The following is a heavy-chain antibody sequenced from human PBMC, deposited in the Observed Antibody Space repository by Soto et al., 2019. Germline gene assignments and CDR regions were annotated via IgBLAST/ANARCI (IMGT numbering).Heavy chain of an antibody. V-gene: IGHV3-74*01. D-gene: IGHD4-4*01. CDR2: IKSDGSAT. CDR1: GFTFSRDW. J-gene: IGHJ4*02. Sequence: EVQLVESGGGLVQPGGSLRLSCAASGFTFSRDWMHWVRQAPGKGLVWVSHIKSDGSATSYADSVKGRFTISRDNAKNSIYLQMNSLRAQDTAAYYRARLAQFNYRRNSGFDHWGQGTLVTVPS. CDR3: ARLAQFNYRRNSGFDH.